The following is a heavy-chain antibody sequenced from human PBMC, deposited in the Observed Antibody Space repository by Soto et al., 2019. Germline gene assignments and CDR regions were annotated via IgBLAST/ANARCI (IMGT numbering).Heavy chain of an antibody. CDR3: ARVAGDYLFYFDY. CDR1: GYSFTSYY. D-gene: IGHD4-17*01. V-gene: IGHV1-46*03. Sequence: ASVKVSCEACGYSFTSYYMHWVRQAPGQGLEWMGIINPSGGSTSYAQKFQGRVTMTRDTSTSTVYMELSSLRSEDTAVYYCARVAGDYLFYFDYWGQGTLVTVSS. J-gene: IGHJ4*02. CDR2: INPSGGST.